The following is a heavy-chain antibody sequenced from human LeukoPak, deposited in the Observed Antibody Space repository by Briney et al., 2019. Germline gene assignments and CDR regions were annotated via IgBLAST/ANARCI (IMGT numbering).Heavy chain of an antibody. CDR1: GFTFDDYG. J-gene: IGHJ4*02. CDR2: INWHGGAT. Sequence: GGSLRLSCATSGFTFDDYGMAWVRQVPGKGLEWVSGINWHGGATCYADSVRGRFTISRDNSNNTLYLQMGSLRVEDMAVYYCARRGSSSYLDFWGQGILVTVSS. D-gene: IGHD2-2*01. CDR3: ARRGSSSYLDF. V-gene: IGHV3-20*04.